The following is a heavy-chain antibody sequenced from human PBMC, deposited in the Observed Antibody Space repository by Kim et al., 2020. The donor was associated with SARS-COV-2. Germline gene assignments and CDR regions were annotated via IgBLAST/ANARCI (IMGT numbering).Heavy chain of an antibody. CDR2: VSATDGST. Sequence: GGSLRLSCVASGFTFSSLSMSWVRQVPGKGLEWVSSVSATDGSTFYADSVKGRFIISRDISKNTLYLQLNNLRAEDTAVYYCARLTDYWGQGTLLTVSS. D-gene: IGHD2-8*01. V-gene: IGHV3-23*01. CDR3: ARLTDY. CDR1: GFTFSSLS. J-gene: IGHJ4*02.